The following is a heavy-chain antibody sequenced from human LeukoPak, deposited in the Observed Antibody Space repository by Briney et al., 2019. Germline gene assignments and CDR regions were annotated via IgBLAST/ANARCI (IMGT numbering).Heavy chain of an antibody. CDR3: AELGITMIGGV. V-gene: IGHV3-48*03. CDR2: ISSSGSTI. CDR1: AFTFSSYE. D-gene: IGHD3-10*02. Sequence: GGSLRLSCAASAFTFSSYEMNWVRQAPGKGLEWVSYISSSGSTIYYADSVKGRFTISRDNAKNSLYLQMNSLRAEDTAVYYCAELGITMIGGVWGKGTTVTISS. J-gene: IGHJ6*04.